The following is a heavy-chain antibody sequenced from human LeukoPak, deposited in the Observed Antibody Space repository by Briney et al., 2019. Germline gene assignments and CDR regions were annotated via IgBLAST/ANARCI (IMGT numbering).Heavy chain of an antibody. CDR2: INPSGGST. CDR3: ARDWRPYYHDSSAYYSPIDY. V-gene: IGHV1-46*01. CDR1: GYTFTSYY. Sequence: ASVKDSCKAPGYTFTSYYMHWVRRAPGQGLEWMGIINPSGGSTSYAQKFQGRVTMTRDTSTSTVYMALSSLRSEDTAVYYCARDWRPYYHDSSAYYSPIDYWGQGTLVTVSS. D-gene: IGHD3-22*01. J-gene: IGHJ4*02.